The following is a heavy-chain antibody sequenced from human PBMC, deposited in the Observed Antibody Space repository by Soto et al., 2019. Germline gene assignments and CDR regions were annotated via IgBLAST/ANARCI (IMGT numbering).Heavy chain of an antibody. CDR2: MYYNGNT. D-gene: IGHD3-22*01. CDR3: ARLQIYDSRAAPTPIFHP. V-gene: IGHV4-39*01. J-gene: IGHJ1*01. Sequence: QLQESGPGLVKPSKTLSLTCTVSGGSFTSTNYFWGWIRQPPGKGLEWIGYMYYNGNTFYSPSLKSRVTMSVDTSKRQFSLDLSSVTAADTAMYYCARLQIYDSRAAPTPIFHPWGLGAMVTVSS. CDR1: GGSFTSTNYF.